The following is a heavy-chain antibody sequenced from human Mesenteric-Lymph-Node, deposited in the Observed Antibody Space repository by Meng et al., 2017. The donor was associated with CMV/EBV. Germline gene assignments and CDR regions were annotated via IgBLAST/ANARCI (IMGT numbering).Heavy chain of an antibody. CDR2: IHHSGNT. V-gene: IGHV4-4*02. CDR1: GGFVNGSDW. Sequence: SETLSLTCVVSGGFVNGSDWWSWVRQAPGKGLEWIGEIHHSGNTNYNPSLAGRVTLSVDKSRNQISLKVSSVTAADTAVYYCVKPWTDCGSGRCYTNWFDLWGQGTPVTVSS. J-gene: IGHJ5*02. CDR3: VKPWTDCGSGRCYTNWFDL. D-gene: IGHD2-15*01.